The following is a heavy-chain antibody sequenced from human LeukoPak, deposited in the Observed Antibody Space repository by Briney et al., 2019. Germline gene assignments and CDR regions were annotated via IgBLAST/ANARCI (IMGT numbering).Heavy chain of an antibody. CDR1: GFTFSSYG. CDR3: ARESPYEGHFDY. D-gene: IGHD5-12*01. Sequence: GGSLRLSCAASGFTFSSYGMHWVRQAPGKGLEWVAVIWYDGSNKYYADSVKGRFTISRDNSKNTLYLQMNSLRAEDTAVYYCARESPYEGHFDYWGQGTLATVSS. V-gene: IGHV3-33*01. CDR2: IWYDGSNK. J-gene: IGHJ4*02.